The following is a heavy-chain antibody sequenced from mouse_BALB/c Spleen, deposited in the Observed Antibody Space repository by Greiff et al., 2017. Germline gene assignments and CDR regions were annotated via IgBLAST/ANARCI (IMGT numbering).Heavy chain of an antibody. CDR3: ARGGAYYGNYVYAMDY. CDR1: GFTFSSFG. V-gene: IGHV5-17*02. CDR2: ISSGSSTI. Sequence: EVKLQESGGGLVQPGGSRKLSCAASGFTFSSFGMHWVRQAPEKGLEWVAYISSGSSTIYYADTVKGRFTISRDNPKNTLFLQMTSLRSEDTAMYYCARGGAYYGNYVYAMDYWGQGTSVTVSS. J-gene: IGHJ4*01. D-gene: IGHD2-10*01.